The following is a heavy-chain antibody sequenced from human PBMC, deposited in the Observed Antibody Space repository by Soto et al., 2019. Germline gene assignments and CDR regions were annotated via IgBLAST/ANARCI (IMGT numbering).Heavy chain of an antibody. D-gene: IGHD5-12*01. Sequence: GGSLRLSCAASGFTFSSYSMNWVRQAPGKGLEWVSSISSSSSYIYYADSVKGRFTISRDNAKNSLYLQMNSLRAEDTAVYYCASGGYDYFSWEFPPYWGQGTLVTVSS. J-gene: IGHJ4*02. CDR3: ASGGYDYFSWEFPPY. V-gene: IGHV3-21*01. CDR1: GFTFSSYS. CDR2: ISSSSSYI.